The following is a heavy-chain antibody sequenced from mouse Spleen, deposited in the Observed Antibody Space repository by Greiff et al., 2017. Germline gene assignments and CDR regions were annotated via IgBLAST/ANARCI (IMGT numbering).Heavy chain of an antibody. CDR3: ASRVFYYGFSWFAY. Sequence: QVQLQQSGAELVKPGASVKISCKASGYAFSSYWMNWVKQRPGKGLEWIGQIYPGDGDTNYNGKFKGKATLTADKSSSTAYMQLSSLTSEDSAIYYCASRVFYYGFSWFAYWGQGTLVTVSA. J-gene: IGHJ3*01. CDR2: IYPGDGDT. CDR1: GYAFSSYW. V-gene: IGHV1-80*01. D-gene: IGHD2-2*01.